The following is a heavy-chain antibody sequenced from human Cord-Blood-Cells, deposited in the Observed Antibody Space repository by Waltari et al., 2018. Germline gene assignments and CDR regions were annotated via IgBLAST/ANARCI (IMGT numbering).Heavy chain of an antibody. CDR1: GFTFSSYW. Sequence: EVQLVESGGGLVQPGGSLRLSCAASGFTFSSYWRSWVRQAPGKGLEWVANIKQDGSEKYYVDSVKGRFTISRDNAKNSLYLQMNSLRAEDTAVYYCATSTAYWGQGTLVTVSS. J-gene: IGHJ4*02. CDR3: ATSTAY. D-gene: IGHD6-25*01. V-gene: IGHV3-7*05. CDR2: IKQDGSEK.